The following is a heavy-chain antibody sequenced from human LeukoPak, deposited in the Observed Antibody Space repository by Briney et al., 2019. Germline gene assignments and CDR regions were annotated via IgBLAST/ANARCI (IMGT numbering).Heavy chain of an antibody. J-gene: IGHJ4*02. Sequence: PGGSLRLSCAASGFSFSTYEMNWVRQAPGKGLEWVSHISSGGNTKYYADSVRGRFTMSRDNAKNSLFLQLNSLRVEDTAVYYCATCKDAYNLLDFWGQGTLVTVSS. CDR2: ISSGGNTK. D-gene: IGHD5-24*01. V-gene: IGHV3-48*03. CDR3: ATCKDAYNLLDF. CDR1: GFSFSTYE.